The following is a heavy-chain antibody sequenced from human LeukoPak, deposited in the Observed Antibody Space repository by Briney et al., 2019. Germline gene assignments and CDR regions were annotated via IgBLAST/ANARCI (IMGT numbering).Heavy chain of an antibody. J-gene: IGHJ4*02. CDR3: AREGWDQRDTAAFDH. CDR1: EYTFTGHY. D-gene: IGHD6-19*01. Sequence: ASVKVSCKASEYTFTGHYMHWARQAPGQGLEWMGWINPNSGDRNSAQKFQGRVTMTRDTSISTVYMELSRLGPDDTAVYYCAREGWDQRDTAAFDHWGQGTLVTVSS. V-gene: IGHV1-2*02. CDR2: INPNSGDR.